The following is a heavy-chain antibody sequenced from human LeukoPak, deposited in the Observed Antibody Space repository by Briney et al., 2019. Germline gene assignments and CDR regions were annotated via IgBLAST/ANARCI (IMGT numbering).Heavy chain of an antibody. J-gene: IGHJ5*02. CDR3: AREGKVDPFDP. CDR2: ISWNSANI. Sequence: PGGSLRLSCAASGFTFDDYAIHWIRQPPGKGLEWVSGISWNSANIAYADSVQGRFTISRDNAKNSLYLQMNSLRAEDTAVYYCAREGKVDPFDPWGQGTLVTVSS. CDR1: GFTFDDYA. D-gene: IGHD2-15*01. V-gene: IGHV3-9*01.